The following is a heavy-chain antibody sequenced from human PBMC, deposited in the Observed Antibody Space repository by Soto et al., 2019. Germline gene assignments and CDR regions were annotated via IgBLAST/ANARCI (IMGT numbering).Heavy chain of an antibody. CDR3: ARAYSGTYKGCFDP. D-gene: IGHD1-26*01. V-gene: IGHV1-3*01. J-gene: IGHJ5*02. CDR2: IHPGNGKT. Sequence: QGQLVQSGAEVKTPGASVKVSCKASGYSFTNYLIHWVRQAPGQRLEWMRWIHPGNGKTEYAQRFQGRGTSTRDTCASTVYMELSSLTSDDTAVYLCARAYSGTYKGCFDPWGQGTLVTVSS. CDR1: GYSFTNYL.